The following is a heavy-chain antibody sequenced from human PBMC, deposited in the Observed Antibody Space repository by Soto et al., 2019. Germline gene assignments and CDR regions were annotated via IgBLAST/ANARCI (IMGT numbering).Heavy chain of an antibody. V-gene: IGHV3-74*01. D-gene: IGHD6-19*01. CDR3: ARVGPLYSSGWPPASYFDY. Sequence: GGSLRLSCAASGFTFSSYAVSWVRQDPGKGLVWVSRINSDGSSTSYADSVKGRFTISRDNAKNTLYLQMNSLRAEDTAVYYCARVGPLYSSGWPPASYFDYWGQGTLVTVSS. J-gene: IGHJ4*02. CDR1: GFTFSSYA. CDR2: INSDGSST.